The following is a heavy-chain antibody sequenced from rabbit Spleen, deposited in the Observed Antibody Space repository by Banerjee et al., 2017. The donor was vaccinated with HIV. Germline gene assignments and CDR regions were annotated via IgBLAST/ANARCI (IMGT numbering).Heavy chain of an antibody. Sequence: HGAPVTPTRPASRCSFKSGNGTGWGRHGPGKGLEWIACIDTGGRDFTYYATWAKGRFTISKTSSTTVTLQMTSLTVADTATYFCARDTGTSFSTYGMDLWGPGTLVTVS. V-gene: IGHV1S40*01. CDR3: ARDTGTSFSTYGMDL. D-gene: IGHD8-1*01. CDR2: IDTGGRDFT. CDR1: RCSFKSGNG. J-gene: IGHJ6*01.